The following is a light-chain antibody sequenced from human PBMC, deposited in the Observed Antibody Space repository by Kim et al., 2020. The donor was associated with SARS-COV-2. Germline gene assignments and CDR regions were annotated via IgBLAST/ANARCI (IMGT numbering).Light chain of an antibody. CDR1: SSDVVGYNY. Sequence: GDSVTISCTGTSSDVVGYNYVSWYQQHPGTAPTLLIYDVTTRPSGVPDRFSGSKSGNTASLTVSGLQADDEADYYCTSYAGSNNLLFGGGTQLTVL. V-gene: IGLV2-8*01. CDR2: DVT. CDR3: TSYAGSNNLL. J-gene: IGLJ2*01.